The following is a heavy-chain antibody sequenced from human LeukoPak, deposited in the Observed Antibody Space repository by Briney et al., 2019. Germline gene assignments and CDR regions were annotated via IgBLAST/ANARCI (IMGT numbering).Heavy chain of an antibody. CDR1: GFTFSHHG. CDR2: IKEDGSEK. CDR3: ARDTMVRGNDY. V-gene: IGHV3-7*01. J-gene: IGHJ4*02. D-gene: IGHD3-10*01. Sequence: PGGSLRLSCAASGFTFSHHGMHWVRQAPGKGLEWVANIKEDGSEKYYVDSVKGRFTISRDNAKNSLYLQMNSLRAEDTAVYYCARDTMVRGNDYWGQGTLVTVSS.